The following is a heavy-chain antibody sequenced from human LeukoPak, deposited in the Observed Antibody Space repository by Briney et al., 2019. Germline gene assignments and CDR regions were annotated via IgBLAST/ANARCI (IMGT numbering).Heavy chain of an antibody. D-gene: IGHD3-22*01. J-gene: IGHJ6*02. Sequence: KSSETLSLTCTVSGGSISSYYWSWIRQPPGKGLEWIGYIYYSGSTNYNPSLKSRVTISVDTSKNQFSLKLSSVTAADTAVYYCARDRYYYDSSGYRYYYYGMDVWGQGTTVTVSS. CDR1: GGSISSYY. V-gene: IGHV4-59*01. CDR3: ARDRYYYDSSGYRYYYYGMDV. CDR2: IYYSGST.